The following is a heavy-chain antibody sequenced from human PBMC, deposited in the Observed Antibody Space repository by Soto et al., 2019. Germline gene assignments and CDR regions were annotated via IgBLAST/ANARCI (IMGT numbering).Heavy chain of an antibody. CDR1: RFTYSSSS. V-gene: IGHV3-7*04. CDR3: ARFYYDSSGYLPSPYYYYYGMDV. Sequence: PGGSLRHSSPAYRFTYSSSSMSCIRQTPGNGLEWVANIKQDGSEKYYVDSVKGRFTISRDNAKNSLYLQMNSLRAEDTAVYYCARFYYDSSGYLPSPYYYYYGMDVWGQGT. D-gene: IGHD3-22*01. CDR2: IKQDGSEK. J-gene: IGHJ6*02.